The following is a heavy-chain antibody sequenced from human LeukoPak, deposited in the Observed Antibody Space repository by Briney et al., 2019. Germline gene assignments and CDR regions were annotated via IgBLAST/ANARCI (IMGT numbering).Heavy chain of an antibody. Sequence: PGGSLRLSCAASGLTFSSYAMTWVRQAPGKGLEWVSTIRVSGGSTYYADSVKGRFTISRDNSKNMLYLQMNSLRAEDTAVYYCAKAIVLVLAAMFYFDYRGQGTLVTASS. CDR2: IRVSGGST. CDR3: AKAIVLVLAAMFYFDY. V-gene: IGHV3-23*01. CDR1: GLTFSSYA. J-gene: IGHJ4*02. D-gene: IGHD2-2*01.